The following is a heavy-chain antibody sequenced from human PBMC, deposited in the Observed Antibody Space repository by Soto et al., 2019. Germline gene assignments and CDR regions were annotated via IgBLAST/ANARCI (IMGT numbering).Heavy chain of an antibody. CDR3: AYLPDRPLYYYGMDV. Sequence: EVQLLESGGGLVQPGGSLRLSCAASGFTFSSYAMSWVRQAPGKGLEWVSAISGSGGSTYYADSVKGRFTISRDNSKNTRYLQRNSLRAEDTAVYYCAYLPDRPLYYYGMDVWCEGTTVTVSS. CDR1: GFTFSSYA. CDR2: ISGSGGST. J-gene: IGHJ6*04. V-gene: IGHV3-23*01.